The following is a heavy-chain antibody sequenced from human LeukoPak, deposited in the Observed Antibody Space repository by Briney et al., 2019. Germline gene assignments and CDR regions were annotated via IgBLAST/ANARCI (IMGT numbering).Heavy chain of an antibody. CDR3: ARDRGYDKLYNWFDP. CDR2: INPNSGGT. D-gene: IGHD5-12*01. Sequence: ASVKVSCKASGYTFTCYYMHWVRQAPGQGLEWMGWINPNSGGTNYAQKFQGRVTMTRDTAISTAYMELSRLRSDDTAVYYCARDRGYDKLYNWFDPWGQGTLVTVSS. J-gene: IGHJ5*02. CDR1: GYTFTCYY. V-gene: IGHV1-2*02.